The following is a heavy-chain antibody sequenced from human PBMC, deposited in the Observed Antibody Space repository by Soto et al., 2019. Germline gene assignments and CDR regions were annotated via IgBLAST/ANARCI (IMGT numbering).Heavy chain of an antibody. V-gene: IGHV1-69*13. CDR2: IIPIFGTA. CDR3: ASRVIAARPYHYYYGMDV. J-gene: IGHJ6*02. CDR1: GGTFSSYA. Sequence: SVKVSCKASGGTFSSYAISWVRQAPGQGLEWMGGIIPIFGTANYAQKFQGRVTITADESTSTAYMELSSLRSEDTAVYYCASRVIAARPYHYYYGMDVWGQGTTVTVSS. D-gene: IGHD6-6*01.